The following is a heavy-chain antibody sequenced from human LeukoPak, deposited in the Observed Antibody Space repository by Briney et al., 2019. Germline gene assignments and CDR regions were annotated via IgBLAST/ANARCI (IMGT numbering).Heavy chain of an antibody. J-gene: IGHJ4*02. Sequence: SETLSLTCTVSGDSISSSSSYWGWIRQPPGEGLEWIGSIYYSGSTYYNTSLKSRVTISVDTSKNQFSLKLTSVTAADTAVYYCARDGFRGDSNFDYWGQGTLVTVSS. D-gene: IGHD2-21*02. CDR1: GDSISSSSSY. CDR3: ARDGFRGDSNFDY. CDR2: IYYSGST. V-gene: IGHV4-39*02.